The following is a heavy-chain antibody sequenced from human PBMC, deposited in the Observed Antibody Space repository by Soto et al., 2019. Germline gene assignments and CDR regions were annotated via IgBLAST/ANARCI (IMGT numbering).Heavy chain of an antibody. CDR3: ARGLLWFGDGRWYFDL. D-gene: IGHD3-10*01. J-gene: IGHJ2*01. V-gene: IGHV3-33*01. CDR2: IWYDGSNK. Sequence: QVQLVESGGGVVQPGRSLRLSCAASGFTFSSYGMHWVRQAPGKGLEWVAVIWYDGSNKYYADSVKGRFTISRDNSKNTLYLQMNSLRADDMAVYYCARGLLWFGDGRWYFDLWGRGTLVTVSS. CDR1: GFTFSSYG.